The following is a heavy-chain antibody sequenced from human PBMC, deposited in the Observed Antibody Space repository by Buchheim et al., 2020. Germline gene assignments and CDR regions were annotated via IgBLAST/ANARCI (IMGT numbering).Heavy chain of an antibody. CDR3: AKKVDKDYTSIHNDYYYYGMDV. Sequence: EVQLVESGGGLVQPGGSLRLSCAASGFTFSSYAMSWVRQAPGKGLEWVSAISGSGGSTYYADSVKGRFTISRDNSKNTLYLQMNSLRAEDTAVYYCAKKVDKDYTSIHNDYYYYGMDVWGQGTT. J-gene: IGHJ6*02. D-gene: IGHD4-11*01. V-gene: IGHV3-23*04. CDR1: GFTFSSYA. CDR2: ISGSGGST.